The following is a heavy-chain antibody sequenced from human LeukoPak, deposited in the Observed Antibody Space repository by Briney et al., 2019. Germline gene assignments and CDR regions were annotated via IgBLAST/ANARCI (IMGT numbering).Heavy chain of an antibody. Sequence: GGSLRLSCVASGFSFRDYWMHWVRQAPGKGLEWVAHINRNGGITRYADSVKGRFTISRDNVRNTLHLQMNNLSLEDTAVYFCIREVQVRASASLGLWGRGTLVTVS. CDR2: INRNGGIT. J-gene: IGHJ4*01. V-gene: IGHV3-74*01. D-gene: IGHD1-1*01. CDR1: GFSFRDYW. CDR3: IREVQVRASASLGL.